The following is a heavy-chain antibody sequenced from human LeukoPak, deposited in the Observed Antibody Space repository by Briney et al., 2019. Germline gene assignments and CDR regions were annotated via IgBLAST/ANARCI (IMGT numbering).Heavy chain of an antibody. Sequence: SETLSLTCTVSGGSVSSGSSYWSWIRQPPGKGLEWIGYIYYTGSTNYNPSLKSRVTILVDTSKNQFSLKLYSVTAADTAVYYCARTAAGRRFDPWGQGTLVSASS. CDR1: GGSVSSGSSY. V-gene: IGHV4-61*01. CDR2: IYYTGST. CDR3: ARTAAGRRFDP. J-gene: IGHJ5*02. D-gene: IGHD1-1*01.